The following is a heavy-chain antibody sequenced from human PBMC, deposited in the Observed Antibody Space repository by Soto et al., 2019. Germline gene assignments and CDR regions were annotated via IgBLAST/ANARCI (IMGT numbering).Heavy chain of an antibody. D-gene: IGHD2-21*01. V-gene: IGHV3-74*01. CDR3: TRAGVNHAFDI. Sequence: EVQLVESGGGFVPPGGSLRLSCAASGFTFSSYYMHWVRQAPGKGLVWVSRISSDGSSTSYADSVKGRFTISRENAKNTLSLQVNSLRAEDTAVYSCTRAGVNHAFDIWGQGTMVTVSS. CDR2: ISSDGSST. J-gene: IGHJ3*02. CDR1: GFTFSSYY.